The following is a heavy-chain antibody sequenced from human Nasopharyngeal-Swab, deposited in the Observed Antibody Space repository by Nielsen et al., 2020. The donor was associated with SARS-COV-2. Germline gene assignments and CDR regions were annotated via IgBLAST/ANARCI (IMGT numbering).Heavy chain of an antibody. CDR3: AREDTAMVTRLDY. D-gene: IGHD5-18*01. CDR2: ISYEGSKK. Sequence: GGSLRLSCAASGFDFNNYGMHWVRQAPGKGLEWVAVISYEGSKKFFTDSVKGRFTISRDNSKNTLYLQMNSLRAEDTAVYYCAREDTAMVTRLDYWGQGTLVTVSS. CDR1: GFDFNNYG. V-gene: IGHV3-33*05. J-gene: IGHJ4*02.